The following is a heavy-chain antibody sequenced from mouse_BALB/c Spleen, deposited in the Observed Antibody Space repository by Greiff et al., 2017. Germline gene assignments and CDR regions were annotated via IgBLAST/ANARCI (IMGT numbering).Heavy chain of an antibody. J-gene: IGHJ1*01. D-gene: IGHD1-1*01. CDR1: GYTFTSYN. Sequence: QVQLQQSGAELVKPGASVKMSCKASGYTFTSYNMHWVKQTPGQGLEWIGAIYPGNGDTSYNQKFKGKATLTADKSSSTAYMQLSSLTSEDSAVYYCARFRYYGSSWYFDVWGAGTTVTVSS. CDR2: IYPGNGDT. V-gene: IGHV1-12*01. CDR3: ARFRYYGSSWYFDV.